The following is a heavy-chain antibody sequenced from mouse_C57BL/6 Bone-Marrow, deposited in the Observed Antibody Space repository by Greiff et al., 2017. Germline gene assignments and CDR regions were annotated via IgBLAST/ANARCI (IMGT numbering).Heavy chain of an antibody. CDR2: IDPENGDT. D-gene: IGHD4-1*01. CDR1: GFNIKDYY. Sequence: EVQLQQSGAELVRPGASVKLSCTASGFNIKDYYMHWVKQRPEQGLEWIGWIDPENGDTEYASKFQGKATIPADTSSNTAYLQLSSLTSEDTAVYYCTRLGLFYWYFDVGGTGTAVTVTS. CDR3: TRLGLFYWYFDV. V-gene: IGHV14-4*01. J-gene: IGHJ1*03.